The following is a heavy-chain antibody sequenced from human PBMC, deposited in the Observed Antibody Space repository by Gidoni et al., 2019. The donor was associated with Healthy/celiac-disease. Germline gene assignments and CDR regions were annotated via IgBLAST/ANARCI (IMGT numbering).Heavy chain of an antibody. CDR1: GFTFSSYA. D-gene: IGHD1-26*01. CDR2: ISGSGGST. Sequence: EVQLLESGGGLVQPGGYLRLSCAASGFTFSSYAMSWVRQAPGKGLEWVSAISGSGGSTYYADSVKGRFTISRDNSKNTLYLQMNSLRAEDTAVYYCAKDPLLQFWFDPWGQGTLVTVSS. CDR3: AKDPLLQFWFDP. V-gene: IGHV3-23*01. J-gene: IGHJ5*02.